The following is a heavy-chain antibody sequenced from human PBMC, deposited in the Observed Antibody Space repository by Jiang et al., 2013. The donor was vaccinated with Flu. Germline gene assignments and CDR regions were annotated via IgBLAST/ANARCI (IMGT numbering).Heavy chain of an antibody. CDR1: GGSISSSSNY. CDR2: KYYSGST. CDR3: ARLPLLREEFDH. V-gene: IGHV4-39*01. Sequence: PGLVKPSETLSLTCTVSGGSISSSSNYWGWIRQPPGKGLEWIGSKYYSGSTYYNPSLKSRVAISVDTSKNQFSLKLSSVTAADTAVYYCARLPLLREEFDHWGQGTLVTVSS. J-gene: IGHJ4*02. D-gene: IGHD2-21*01.